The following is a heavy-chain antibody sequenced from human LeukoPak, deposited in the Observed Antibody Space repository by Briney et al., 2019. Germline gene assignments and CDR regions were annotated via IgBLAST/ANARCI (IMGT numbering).Heavy chain of an antibody. CDR3: ARGSSGWYVPVDY. CDR2: IYHSGST. CDR1: GYSISSGYY. Sequence: PSETLSLTCTVSGYSISSGYYWGWIRQPPGKGLEWIVSIYHSGSTYYNPSLKSRVTISVDTSKNQFSLKLRSVTAADTAVYYCARGSSGWYVPVDYWGQGTLVTVSS. D-gene: IGHD6-19*01. V-gene: IGHV4-38-2*02. J-gene: IGHJ4*02.